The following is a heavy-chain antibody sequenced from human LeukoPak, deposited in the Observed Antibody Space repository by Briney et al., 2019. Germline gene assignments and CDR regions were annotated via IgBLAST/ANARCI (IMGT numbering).Heavy chain of an antibody. D-gene: IGHD3-9*01. Sequence: GSLRLSCAASGFTFSNYATSWVRQAPGKGLEWVLAITGSGGNTYYADSVRGRFTISRDNSKNTVFLQMNGLRAEDTAVYYCAKWGDYDVLTGYYVSDYWGQGTLVTVSS. V-gene: IGHV3-23*01. CDR2: ITGSGGNT. CDR3: AKWGDYDVLTGYYVSDY. J-gene: IGHJ4*02. CDR1: GFTFSNYA.